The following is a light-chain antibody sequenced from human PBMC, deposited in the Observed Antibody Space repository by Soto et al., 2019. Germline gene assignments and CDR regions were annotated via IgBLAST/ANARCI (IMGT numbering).Light chain of an antibody. Sequence: DIQMTQSPSSLSASVGDRVTITCRASQSISSYLNWYQQKPWKAPKLVIYAASSLQSGVPSRFSGSGSGTDFTLTISSLQPEDFATYYCQQSYSTPLTFGGGTKVEIK. CDR3: QQSYSTPLT. V-gene: IGKV1-39*01. J-gene: IGKJ4*01. CDR2: AAS. CDR1: QSISSY.